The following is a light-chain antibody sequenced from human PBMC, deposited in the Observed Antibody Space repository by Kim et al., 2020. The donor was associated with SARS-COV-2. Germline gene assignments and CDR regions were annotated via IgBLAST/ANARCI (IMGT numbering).Light chain of an antibody. J-gene: IGKJ2*01. CDR3: QQRSNLPT. V-gene: IGKV3-11*01. CDR1: QSVSSY. Sequence: LSLCPRDRASRAGRASQSVSSYLAWYQQNPGQAPRLLIYDASSRASSIPARFSGSGSGTVFTLTISSLEPEYVAVYYCQQRSNLPTFGQGTKLEI. CDR2: DAS.